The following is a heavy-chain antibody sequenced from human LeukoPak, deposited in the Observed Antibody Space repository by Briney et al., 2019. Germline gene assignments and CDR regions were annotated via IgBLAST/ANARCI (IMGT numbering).Heavy chain of an antibody. V-gene: IGHV3-30*04. J-gene: IGHJ4*02. Sequence: GRSLRLSCAASGFTFSSYAMHWVRQAPGKGLEWVAVISYDGSNKYYADSVKGRSTISRDNSKNTLYLQMNSLRAEDTAVYYCARGERYGPLDYWGQGTLVTVSS. CDR2: ISYDGSNK. D-gene: IGHD5-18*01. CDR3: ARGERYGPLDY. CDR1: GFTFSSYA.